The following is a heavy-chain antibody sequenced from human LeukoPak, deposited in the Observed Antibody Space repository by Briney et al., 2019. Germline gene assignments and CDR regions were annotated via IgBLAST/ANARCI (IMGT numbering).Heavy chain of an antibody. CDR3: ARKSASGNYPLDY. Sequence: GGSLRLSCAASGFNFGSVFMTWVRQAPGKGLEWVSVMSADSATTFYADTGKGRFTISRDKAKNTVFLQMSSLRAEDTALYYCARKSASGNYPLDYWGQGTLVTVSS. D-gene: IGHD3-10*01. CDR1: GFNFGSVF. J-gene: IGHJ4*02. V-gene: IGHV3-23*01. CDR2: MSADSATT.